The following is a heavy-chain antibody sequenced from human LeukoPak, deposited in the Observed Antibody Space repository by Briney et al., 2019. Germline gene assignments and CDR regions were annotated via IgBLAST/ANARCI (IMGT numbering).Heavy chain of an antibody. J-gene: IGHJ3*02. V-gene: IGHV1-69*04. CDR3: AREVLDNTALFAFDI. CDR2: IIPILGIA. Sequence: ASVKVSCKASGGTFGSYAISWVRQAPGQGLEWMGRIIPILGIANYAQKFQGRVTITADKSTSTAYMELSSLRSEDTAVYYCAREVLDNTALFAFDIWGQGTMVTVSS. CDR1: GGTFGSYA. D-gene: IGHD5-18*01.